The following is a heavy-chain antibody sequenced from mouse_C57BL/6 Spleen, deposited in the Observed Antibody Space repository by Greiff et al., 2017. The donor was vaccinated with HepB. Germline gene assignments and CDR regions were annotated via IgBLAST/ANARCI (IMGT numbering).Heavy chain of an antibody. D-gene: IGHD2-5*01. CDR3: ARDYSNRFAY. CDR1: GYTFTDYY. V-gene: IGHV1-19*01. J-gene: IGHJ3*01. Sequence: EVQLQQSGPVLVKPGASVKMSCKASGYTFTDYYMNWVKQSHGKSLEWIGVINPYNGGTSYNQKFKGKATLTVDKSSSTAYMELNSLTSEDSAVYYCARDYSNRFAYWGQGTLVTVSA. CDR2: INPYNGGT.